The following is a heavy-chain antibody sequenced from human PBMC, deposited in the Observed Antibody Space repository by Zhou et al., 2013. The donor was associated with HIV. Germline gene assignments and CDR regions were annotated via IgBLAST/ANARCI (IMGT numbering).Heavy chain of an antibody. CDR2: IIPMFGTA. CDR3: ARVSAGVFDY. V-gene: IGHV1-69*05. CDR1: GGTFSSYA. J-gene: IGHJ4*02. Sequence: QVQLVQSGAEVKKPGSSVKVSCKASGGTFSSYALSWVRQAPGQGLEWMGGIIPMFGTANYAQNFQGRVTITTDESTTTAYMQLSSLRSEDTAVYYCARVSAGVFDYWGQGTLLTVSS. D-gene: IGHD2-8*01.